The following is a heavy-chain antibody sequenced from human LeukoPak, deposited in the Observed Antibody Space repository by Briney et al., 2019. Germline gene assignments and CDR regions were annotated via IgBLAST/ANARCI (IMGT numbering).Heavy chain of an antibody. CDR1: GGSISGYY. CDR3: ARGNPAMYLDY. V-gene: IGHV4-59*01. D-gene: IGHD5-18*01. Sequence: SETLSLTCTVSGGSISGYYWSWIRQPPGKGLEWIAYIYYSGSIKYNPSLKSRVTISVDTSKNQFSLKLSPVTAADTAVYYCARGNPAMYLDYWGQGNLVTVSS. CDR2: IYYSGSI. J-gene: IGHJ4*02.